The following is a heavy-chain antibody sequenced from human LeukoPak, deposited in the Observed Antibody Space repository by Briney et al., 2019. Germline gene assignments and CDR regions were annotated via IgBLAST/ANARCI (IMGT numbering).Heavy chain of an antibody. Sequence: PGGSLRLSCAASGFTFSNFGMHWVRQAPGKGLEWVAVIWYDGSNKYYADSVKGRFTISRDNSKNTLYLQMNSLRAEDTAVYFCARDESSGSLHFDYWGQGTLVTVSS. D-gene: IGHD3-10*01. J-gene: IGHJ4*02. CDR2: IWYDGSNK. CDR3: ARDESSGSLHFDY. V-gene: IGHV3-33*08. CDR1: GFTFSNFG.